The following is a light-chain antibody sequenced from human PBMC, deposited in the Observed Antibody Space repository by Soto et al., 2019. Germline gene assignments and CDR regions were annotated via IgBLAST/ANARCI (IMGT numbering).Light chain of an antibody. CDR2: GAS. CDR1: QSVSSSY. V-gene: IGKV3-20*01. CDR3: QQYGSSPPET. J-gene: IGKJ5*01. Sequence: EIVLTQSPGTLSLSPGERATLSCRASQSVSSSYLAWYQQKPGQAPRLLIYGASSMATGIPDRFSGSGSGTDFTLTISRLEPEDVAVYYCQQYGSSPPETFGQGTRLEIK.